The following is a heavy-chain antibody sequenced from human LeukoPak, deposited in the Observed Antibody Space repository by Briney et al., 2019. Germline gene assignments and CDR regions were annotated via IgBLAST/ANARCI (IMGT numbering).Heavy chain of an antibody. Sequence: SETLSLTCAVYGGSFSGYYWSWIRQPPGKGLEWIGEINHSGSTNYNPSLKSRVTISVDTSKNQFSLKLSSVTAADTAVYYCARVKRFLTMVRGVIITSDYWGQGTLVTVSS. V-gene: IGHV4-34*01. CDR1: GGSFSGYY. D-gene: IGHD3-10*01. J-gene: IGHJ4*02. CDR2: INHSGST. CDR3: ARVKRFLTMVRGVIITSDY.